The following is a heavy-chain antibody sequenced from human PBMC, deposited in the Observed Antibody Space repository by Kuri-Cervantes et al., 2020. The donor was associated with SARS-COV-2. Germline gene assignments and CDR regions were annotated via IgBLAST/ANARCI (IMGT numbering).Heavy chain of an antibody. CDR1: GFTCSSYG. Sequence: GESLKISCAASGFTCSSYGMHWVRQAPGKGLEWVAFIRYDGSNKYYADSVKGRFTISRDNSKNTLYLQMNSLRAEDTAVYYCARVGPLWFGELLVWGKGTTVTVSS. V-gene: IGHV3-30*02. CDR3: ARVGPLWFGELLV. CDR2: IRYDGSNK. J-gene: IGHJ6*04. D-gene: IGHD3-10*01.